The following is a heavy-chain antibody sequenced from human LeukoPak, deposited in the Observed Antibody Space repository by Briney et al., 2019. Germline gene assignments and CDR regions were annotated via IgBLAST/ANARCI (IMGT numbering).Heavy chain of an antibody. V-gene: IGHV1-46*01. CDR3: GGTYGSGSPYRTGQFYSYGMAV. Sequence: GASVKVSCKASGYSRTTTYMHWVRQAPGQGLEWMGVINPTGGSISYSEKFQGRVTMTKDTSTCTVYMELNSLRYEDTAIYYCGGTYGSGSPYRTGQFYSYGMAVWGQGTTVTVSS. CDR2: INPTGGSI. J-gene: IGHJ6*02. D-gene: IGHD3-10*01. CDR1: GYSRTTTY.